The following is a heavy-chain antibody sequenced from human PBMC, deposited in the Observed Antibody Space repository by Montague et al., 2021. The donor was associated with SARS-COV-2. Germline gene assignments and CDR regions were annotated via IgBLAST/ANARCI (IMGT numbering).Heavy chain of an antibody. CDR2: LYYSGST. J-gene: IGHJ5*02. Sequence: SETLSLTCTVSGGSISSSSYYWVWIRQPPGKGLEWIGSLYYSGSTYYNPSLKSRVTISVDTSKNQFSLKLSSVTAADTAVYYCARRSYDILTGYSIPNWFDPWGQGTLVTVSS. CDR1: GGSISSSSYY. D-gene: IGHD3-9*01. V-gene: IGHV4-39*01. CDR3: ARRSYDILTGYSIPNWFDP.